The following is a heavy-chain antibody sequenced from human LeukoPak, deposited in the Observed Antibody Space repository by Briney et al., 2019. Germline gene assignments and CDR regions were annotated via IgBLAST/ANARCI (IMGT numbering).Heavy chain of an antibody. CDR1: GFTFGSFW. Sequence: GGSLRLSCSVSGFTFGSFWMSWVRQAPGKGLEWVANLNGDGTEKYYADSVKGRFAVSRDNTKNTFFLQMNSLRVDDTALYYCARDNGRFCDDFWGQGTLVTVSP. CDR3: ARDNGRFCDDF. CDR2: LNGDGTEK. D-gene: IGHD2-8*01. V-gene: IGHV3-7*01. J-gene: IGHJ4*02.